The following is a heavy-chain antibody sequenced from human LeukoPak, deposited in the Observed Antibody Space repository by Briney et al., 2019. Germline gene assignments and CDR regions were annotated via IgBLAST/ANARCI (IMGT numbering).Heavy chain of an antibody. V-gene: IGHV4-59*11. CDR2: IYYSRST. J-gene: IGHJ4*02. CDR3: AREPLAARRGYFDY. Sequence: SETLSLTCTVSGGSISSHYWSWIRQPPGKGLEWIGYIYYSRSTNYNPSLKSRVTISVDTSKNQFSLKLSSVTAADTAVYYCAREPLAARRGYFDYWGQGTLVTVSS. D-gene: IGHD6-6*01. CDR1: GGSISSHY.